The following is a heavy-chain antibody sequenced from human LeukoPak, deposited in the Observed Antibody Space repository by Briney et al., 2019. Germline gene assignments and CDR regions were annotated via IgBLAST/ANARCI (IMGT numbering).Heavy chain of an antibody. J-gene: IGHJ6*03. CDR2: INTNTGNP. Sequence: ASVKVSCKASGYTFTGYYMHWVRQAPGQGLEWMGWINTNTGNPTYAQGFTGRFVFSLDTSVSTAYLQISSLKAEDTAVYYCARDQWLVSYYYYMDVWGKGTTVTVSS. CDR1: GYTFTGYY. V-gene: IGHV7-4-1*02. D-gene: IGHD6-19*01. CDR3: ARDQWLVSYYYYMDV.